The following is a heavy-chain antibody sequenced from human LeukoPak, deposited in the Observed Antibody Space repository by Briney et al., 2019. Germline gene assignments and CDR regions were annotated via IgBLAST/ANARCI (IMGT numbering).Heavy chain of an antibody. V-gene: IGHV3-7*01. J-gene: IGHJ4*02. CDR1: GFTFSSYW. CDR3: ARDPRSGSYYFLVY. D-gene: IGHD1-26*01. Sequence: GGYLRLSCAASGFTFSSYWMSWVRQAPGKGLEWVANIKQDGSEKYYVDSVKGRFTISRDNAKNSLYLQMNSLRAEDTAVYYCARDPRSGSYYFLVYWGQGTLVTVSS. CDR2: IKQDGSEK.